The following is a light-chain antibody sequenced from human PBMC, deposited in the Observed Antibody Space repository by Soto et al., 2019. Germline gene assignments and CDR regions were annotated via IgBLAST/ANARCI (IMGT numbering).Light chain of an antibody. V-gene: IGKV3-15*01. CDR1: QSVSSN. CDR2: GAS. Sequence: EIVMTQSPATLSVSPGERATLSCRASQSVSSNLAWYQQKPGQAPRLLIYGASTRATGIPARFSGSGSGTAFTLTISSLQSEGFAVYYCQQYNNWGTFGQGTKVQIK. J-gene: IGKJ1*01. CDR3: QQYNNWGT.